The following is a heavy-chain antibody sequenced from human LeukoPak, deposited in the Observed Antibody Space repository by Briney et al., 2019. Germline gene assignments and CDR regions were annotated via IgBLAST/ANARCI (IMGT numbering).Heavy chain of an antibody. CDR2: ISYDGSNK. CDR1: GFTFSSYG. V-gene: IGHV3-30*18. CDR3: AKGRSSGWAPFDY. D-gene: IGHD6-19*01. J-gene: IGHJ4*02. Sequence: PGGSLRLSCAASGFTFSSYGMHWVRQAPGKGLEWVAVISYDGSNKYYADSVKGRFTISRDNSKNTPYLQMNSLRAEDTAVYYCAKGRSSGWAPFDYWGQGTLVTVSS.